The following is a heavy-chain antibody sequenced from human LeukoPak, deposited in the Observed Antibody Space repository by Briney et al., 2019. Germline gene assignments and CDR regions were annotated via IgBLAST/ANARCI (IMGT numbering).Heavy chain of an antibody. CDR2: ISWNSGSI. CDR1: GFTFDDYA. Sequence: GGSLRLSCAASGFTFDDYAMHWVRQAPGKGLEWVSGISWNSGSIGYADSVKGRFTIPRDNAKNSLYLQMNSLRAEDMALYYCAKDIRLYSSGHVNWGQGTLVTVSS. J-gene: IGHJ4*02. D-gene: IGHD6-19*01. CDR3: AKDIRLYSSGHVN. V-gene: IGHV3-9*03.